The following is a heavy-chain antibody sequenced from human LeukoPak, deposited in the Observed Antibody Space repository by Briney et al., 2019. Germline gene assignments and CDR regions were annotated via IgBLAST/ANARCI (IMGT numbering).Heavy chain of an antibody. CDR3: AKDRGPQVLRFFGGFDP. CDR1: GNYW. CDR2: INSDGSWT. D-gene: IGHD3-3*01. Sequence: GGSLRLSCAASGNYWMHWVRQAPGKGLVWVSHINSDGSWTSYADSVKGRFTISKDNAKNTLYLQMNSLRAEDTAVYYCAKDRGPQVLRFFGGFDPWGQGTLVTVSS. J-gene: IGHJ5*02. V-gene: IGHV3-74*01.